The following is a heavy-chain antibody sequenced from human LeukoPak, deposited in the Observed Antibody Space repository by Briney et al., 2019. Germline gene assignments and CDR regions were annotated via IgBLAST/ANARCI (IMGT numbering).Heavy chain of an antibody. CDR3: ASAFNLLTIYTFDI. CDR1: GYTFTAYT. CDR2: INPNSGGT. Sequence: GASVRVSCKASGYTFTAYTLHWVRQAPGQGLEWMGWINPNSGGTNYAQNFQGRVTMTRDTSISTAYLDLSKLRSDDTAVYYCASAFNLLTIYTFDIWGQGTKVTVSS. J-gene: IGHJ3*02. D-gene: IGHD3-3*01. V-gene: IGHV1-2*02.